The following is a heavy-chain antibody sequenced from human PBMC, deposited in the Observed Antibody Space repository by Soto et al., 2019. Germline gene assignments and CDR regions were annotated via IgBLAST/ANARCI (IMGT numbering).Heavy chain of an antibody. CDR2: IYYSGST. CDR1: GGSISSYY. CDR3: ARYCTNGVCPFDY. D-gene: IGHD2-8*01. V-gene: IGHV4-59*01. J-gene: IGHJ4*02. Sequence: QVQLQESGPGLVKPSETLSLTCTVSGGSISSYYWSWIRQPPGKGLEWIGYIYYSGSTNYNPSLKSRVTISVDTSKNQFSLKLSSVTAADTAVYYCARYCTNGVCPFDYWGQGTLVTVSS.